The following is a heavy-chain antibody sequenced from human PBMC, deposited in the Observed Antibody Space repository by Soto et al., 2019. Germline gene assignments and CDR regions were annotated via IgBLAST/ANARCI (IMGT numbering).Heavy chain of an antibody. Sequence: SVKVSCKACGCTFSSYASSWVRQARGQGLEWMGGIIPIFGTANYAQKFQGRVTITADKSTSTAYMELSSLRSEDTAVYYCAREDYYDSSGYYGYFDYWGQGTLVTVSS. CDR3: AREDYYDSSGYYGYFDY. J-gene: IGHJ4*02. CDR2: IIPIFGTA. V-gene: IGHV1-69*06. CDR1: GCTFSSYA. D-gene: IGHD3-22*01.